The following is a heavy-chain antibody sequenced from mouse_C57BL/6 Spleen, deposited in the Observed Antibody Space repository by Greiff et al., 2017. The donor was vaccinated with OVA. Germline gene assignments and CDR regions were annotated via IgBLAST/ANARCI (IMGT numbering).Heavy chain of an antibody. CDR2: ISYDGSN. CDR1: GYSITSGYY. V-gene: IGHV3-6*01. J-gene: IGHJ1*03. D-gene: IGHD1-1*01. CDR3: ARDGDYYGSSYEYFDV. Sequence: EVQLQESGPGLVKPSQSLSLTCSVTGYSITSGYYWNWIRQFPGNKLEWMGYISYDGSNNYNPSLKNRISITRDTSKNQFFLKLNSVTTEDTATYYCARDGDYYGSSYEYFDVWGTGTTVTVSS.